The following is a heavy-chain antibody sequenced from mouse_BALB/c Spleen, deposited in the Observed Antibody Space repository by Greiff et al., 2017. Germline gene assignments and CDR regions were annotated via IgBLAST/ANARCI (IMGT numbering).Heavy chain of an antibody. J-gene: IGHJ4*01. V-gene: IGHV2-9*02. CDR3: ARLLRYGAMDY. D-gene: IGHD1-1*01. Sequence: VKLMESGPGLVAPSQSLSITCTVSGFSLTSYGVHWVRQPPGKGLEWLGVIWAGGSTNYNSALMSRLSISKDNSKSQVFLKMNSLQTDDTAMYYCARLLRYGAMDYWGQGTSVTVSS. CDR2: IWAGGST. CDR1: GFSLTSYG.